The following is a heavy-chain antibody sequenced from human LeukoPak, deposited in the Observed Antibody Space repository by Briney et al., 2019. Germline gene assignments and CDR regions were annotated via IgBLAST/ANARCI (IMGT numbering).Heavy chain of an antibody. CDR3: SRDGHCTSSSCFPQNYYFYGMDV. CDR2: NRSKAYGGTI. J-gene: IGHJ6*02. D-gene: IGHD2-2*01. V-gene: IGHV3-49*04. Sequence: PGRSLTLSCTASGFTFGDYAVSWVRQAPGKGLEWVGFNRSKAYGGTIEYAASVKGRFTISRDDSKSIAYLQMNSLKTEDTAVYYCSRDGHCTSSSCFPQNYYFYGMDVWGHGTTVTVSS. CDR1: GFTFGDYA.